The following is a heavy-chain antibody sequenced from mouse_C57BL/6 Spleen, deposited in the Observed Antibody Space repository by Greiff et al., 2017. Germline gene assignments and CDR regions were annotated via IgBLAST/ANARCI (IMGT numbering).Heavy chain of an antibody. CDR3: ARSYGTIDY. CDR1: GYSITSGYY. CDR2: ISYDGSN. D-gene: IGHD1-1*01. J-gene: IGHJ2*01. Sequence: EVHLVESGPGLVKPSQSLSLTCSVTGYSITSGYYWNWIRQFPGNKLEWMGYISYDGSNNYNPSLKNRISITRDTSKNQFFMKLNSVTTEDTATYCCARSYGTIDYWGQGTTLTVSS. V-gene: IGHV3-6*01.